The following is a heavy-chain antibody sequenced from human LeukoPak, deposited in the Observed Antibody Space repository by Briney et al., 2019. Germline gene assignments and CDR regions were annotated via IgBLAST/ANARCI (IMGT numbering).Heavy chain of an antibody. CDR1: GFTFSSYA. Sequence: GGSLRLSCAASGFTFSSYAMSWVRQAPGKGLDWVSAISGSGGSTYYADSVKGRFTISRDNSKNTLYLQMNSLRAEDTAVYYCAKDSSRIVGATSDYWGQGTLVTVSS. CDR3: AKDSSRIVGATSDY. J-gene: IGHJ4*02. D-gene: IGHD1-26*01. V-gene: IGHV3-23*01. CDR2: ISGSGGST.